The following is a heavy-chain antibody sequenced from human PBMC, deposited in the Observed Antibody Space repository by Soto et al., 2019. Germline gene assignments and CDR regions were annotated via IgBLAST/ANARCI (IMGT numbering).Heavy chain of an antibody. J-gene: IGHJ3*02. D-gene: IGHD2-2*01. CDR2: ISGSGGST. V-gene: IGHV3-23*01. CDR3: AKGRKGGVVVVPAARRGAFDI. CDR1: GFTFSSYA. Sequence: VQLLESGGGLVQPGGSLRLSCAASGFTFSSYAMSWVRQAPGKGLEWVSAISGSGGSTYYADSVKGRFTISRDNTKNTLNLKMKRLRAEDTAVYNCAKGRKGGVVVVPAARRGAFDIWGQGTMVTVSS.